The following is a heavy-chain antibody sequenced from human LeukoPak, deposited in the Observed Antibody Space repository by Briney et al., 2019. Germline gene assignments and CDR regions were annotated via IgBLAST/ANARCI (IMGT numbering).Heavy chain of an antibody. CDR1: GGSFSGYY. CDR3: ARCLRQWLVRYYYYGMDV. Sequence: SETLSLTCAVYGGSFSGYYWSWIRQPPRKGLEWIGGINHSGSTNYNPSLKSRVTISVDTSKKQFSMQLSSVTAEDTAVYYCARCLRQWLVRYYYYGMDVWGQGTTVTVSS. V-gene: IGHV4-34*01. J-gene: IGHJ6*02. CDR2: INHSGST. D-gene: IGHD6-19*01.